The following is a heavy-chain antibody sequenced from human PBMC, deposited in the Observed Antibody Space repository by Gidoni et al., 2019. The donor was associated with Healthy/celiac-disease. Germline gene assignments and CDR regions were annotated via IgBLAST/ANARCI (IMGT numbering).Heavy chain of an antibody. Sequence: EVQLVESGGGLVQPGGSLRLSCSASGFTFSSYAMRWVRQAPGKGLEYVSAISSNGGSTYYADSGKGRFTISRDNSKNTLYLQMSSLRAEDTAVYYCVKDPGGIAVARPGDAFDIWGQGTMVTVSS. J-gene: IGHJ3*02. V-gene: IGHV3-64D*08. D-gene: IGHD6-19*01. CDR3: VKDPGGIAVARPGDAFDI. CDR1: GFTFSSYA. CDR2: ISSNGGST.